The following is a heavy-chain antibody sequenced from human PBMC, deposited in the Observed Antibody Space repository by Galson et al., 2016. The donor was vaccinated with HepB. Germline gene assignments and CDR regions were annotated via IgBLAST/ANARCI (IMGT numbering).Heavy chain of an antibody. CDR3: AKGGVFQAFDL. D-gene: IGHD3-10*01. V-gene: IGHV3-23*01. Sequence: SLRLSCAASGFTSRNSAMTWVRQAPGKGLEWVSSISGGGATTYYADSVKGRFTISRDNSKETLYLQLNSLRVEDTAIYYCAKGGVFQAFDLWGQGTMVTVSS. J-gene: IGHJ3*01. CDR1: GFTSRNSA. CDR2: ISGGGATT.